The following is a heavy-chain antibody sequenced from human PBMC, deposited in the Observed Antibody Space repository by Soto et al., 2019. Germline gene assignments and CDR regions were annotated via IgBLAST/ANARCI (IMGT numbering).Heavy chain of an antibody. CDR2: ISAYNGNT. D-gene: IGHD2-15*01. Sequence: QVQLVQSGAEVKKPGASVKVSCKASGYTFTSYGISWVRQAPGQGLEWMGWISAYNGNTNYAQKLQGRVTMTTDTSTSTAYMELRSLRSDDTAVYYCVRDSAHIFAWRVIYCSGGSCYDYWGQGTLVTVSS. V-gene: IGHV1-18*01. CDR1: GYTFTSYG. CDR3: VRDSAHIFAWRVIYCSGGSCYDY. J-gene: IGHJ4*02.